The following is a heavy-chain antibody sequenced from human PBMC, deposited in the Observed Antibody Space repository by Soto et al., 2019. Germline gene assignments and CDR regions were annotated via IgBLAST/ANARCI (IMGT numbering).Heavy chain of an antibody. J-gene: IGHJ6*02. CDR2: INPNSGGT. Sequence: QVQLVQSGAEVKKPGASVKVSCKASGYTFTGYYMHWVRQAPGQGLEWMGWINPNSGGTNYAQKLQGWDTITTDTSSSTAYMEQSRLRSDVTAVNYCERGGDNYYYSSGYYTGYGMDAWGQGTMVTVSS. CDR3: ERGGDNYYYSSGYYTGYGMDA. V-gene: IGHV1-2*04. D-gene: IGHD3-22*01. CDR1: GYTFTGYY.